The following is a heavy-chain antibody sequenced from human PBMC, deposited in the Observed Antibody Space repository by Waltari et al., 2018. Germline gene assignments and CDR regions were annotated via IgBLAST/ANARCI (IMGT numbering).Heavy chain of an antibody. CDR3: ARGGLYGQQLLESAFEI. CDR2: IIPRFGTA. CDR1: GGSFSTHA. V-gene: IGHV1-69*05. D-gene: IGHD6-13*01. J-gene: IGHJ3*02. Sequence: QVQLVQSGAELKKPGSSVKVSCKVSGGSFSTHAITWVRQAPGQGLEWMGEIIPRFGTANYAQKIHDRVTINTDESMTTAYMHLSSLTSDDTAVYYCARGGLYGQQLLESAFEIWGQGTKVTVSS.